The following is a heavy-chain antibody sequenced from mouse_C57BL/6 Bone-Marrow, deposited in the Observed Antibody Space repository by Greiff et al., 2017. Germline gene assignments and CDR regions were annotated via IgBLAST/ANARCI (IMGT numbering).Heavy chain of an antibody. CDR1: GFNIKDDY. V-gene: IGHV14-4*01. D-gene: IGHD2-3*01. CDR3: TTYGYYPWFAY. CDR2: IDPENGDT. J-gene: IGHJ3*01. Sequence: DVKLQESGAELVRPGASVKLSCTASGFNIKDDYMHWVKQRPDQGLEWIGWIDPENGDTEYASKFQGKATITADTSSNTAYLLLSSLTSEDTAVYCCTTYGYYPWFAYWGQGTLVTVSA.